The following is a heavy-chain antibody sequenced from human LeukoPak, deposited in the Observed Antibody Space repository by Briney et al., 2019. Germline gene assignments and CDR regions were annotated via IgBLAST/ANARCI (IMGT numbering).Heavy chain of an antibody. J-gene: IGHJ4*02. CDR1: GGSFSGYC. V-gene: IGHV4-34*01. CDR2: INHSGST. D-gene: IGHD3-3*01. Sequence: PSETLSLTCAVYGGSFSGYCWSWIRQPPGKGLEWIGEINHSGSTNYNPSLKSRVTISVDTSKNQFSLKLSSVTAADTAVYYCARGPQMNLEWLLSYRWHFDYWGQGTLVTVSS. CDR3: ARGPQMNLEWLLSYRWHFDY.